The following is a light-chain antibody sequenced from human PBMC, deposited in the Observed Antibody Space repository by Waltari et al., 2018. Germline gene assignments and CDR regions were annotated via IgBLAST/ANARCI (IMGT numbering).Light chain of an antibody. CDR2: AAS. CDR3: QQLKSYPIT. Sequence: NQLTQSPSSLSASVGDRVTITCRASQAISGYLAWYPQKPGKAPKALLYAASTLQSGVPSRFSGSGSGTDFTLTISSLQPEDFATYYCQQLKSYPITFGQGTRLEIK. J-gene: IGKJ5*01. V-gene: IGKV1-9*01. CDR1: QAISGY.